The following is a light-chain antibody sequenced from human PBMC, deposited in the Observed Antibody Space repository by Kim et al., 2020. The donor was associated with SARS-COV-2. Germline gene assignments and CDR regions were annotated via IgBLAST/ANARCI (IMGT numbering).Light chain of an antibody. CDR1: TKNVGNQG. CDR3: SAWDDSLSTWV. CDR2: RNN. J-gene: IGLJ3*02. Sequence: RQTATLTCTGNTKNVGNQGAAWLQQHQGHPPKLLSYRNNHRPSGISDRFSASRSGNTASLTITGLQPEDEADYYCSAWDDSLSTWVFGEGTQLTVL. V-gene: IGLV10-54*04.